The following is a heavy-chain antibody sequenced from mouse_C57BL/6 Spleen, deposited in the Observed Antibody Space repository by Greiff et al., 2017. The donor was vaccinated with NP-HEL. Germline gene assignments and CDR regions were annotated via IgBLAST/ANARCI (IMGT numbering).Heavy chain of an antibody. J-gene: IGHJ2*01. D-gene: IGHD5-5*01. CDR1: GYTFTSYW. CDR2: IDPSDSYT. CDR3: AGTTKRGYYFDY. Sequence: QVQLQQPGAELVRPGTSVKLSCKASGYTFTSYWMHWVKQRPGQGLEWIGVIDPSDSYTNYNQKFKGKATLTVDTSSSTAYMQLSSLTSEDSAVYYCAGTTKRGYYFDYWGQGTTLTVSS. V-gene: IGHV1-59*01.